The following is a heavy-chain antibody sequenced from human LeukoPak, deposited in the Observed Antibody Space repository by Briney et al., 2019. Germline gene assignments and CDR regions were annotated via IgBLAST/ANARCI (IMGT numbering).Heavy chain of an antibody. Sequence: SETLSLTCTVSGGSISSYYWSWIRQPPGKGLEWIGYIYYSGSTNYNPSLKSRVTISVDTSKNQFSLKLSSVTAADTAVYYCAREERVVTAILYRGQGTLVTVSS. CDR3: AREERVVTAILY. CDR2: IYYSGST. CDR1: GGSISSYY. D-gene: IGHD2-21*02. V-gene: IGHV4-59*01. J-gene: IGHJ4*02.